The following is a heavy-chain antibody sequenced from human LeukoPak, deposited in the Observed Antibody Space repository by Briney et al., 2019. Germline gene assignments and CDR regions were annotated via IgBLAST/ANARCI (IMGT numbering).Heavy chain of an antibody. D-gene: IGHD3-22*01. CDR3: AKLGTSYYDSSAKGYYFDY. CDR2: ISAYNGNT. J-gene: IGHJ4*02. V-gene: IGHV1-18*01. CDR1: GYTFTSYG. Sequence: ASVKVSCKASGYTFTSYGISWVRQAPGQGLEWMGWISAYNGNTNYAQKLQGRVTMTTDTSTSTAYMELRSLRSDDTAVYYCAKLGTSYYDSSAKGYYFDYWGQGTLVTVSS.